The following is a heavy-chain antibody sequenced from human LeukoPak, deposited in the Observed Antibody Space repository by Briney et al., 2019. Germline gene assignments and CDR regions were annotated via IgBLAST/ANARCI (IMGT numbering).Heavy chain of an antibody. CDR1: GYTFPSYF. V-gene: IGHV1-18*04. CDR2: ISAYNGNT. D-gene: IGHD3-9*01. CDR3: ARTSVRYFDWLTPPYFDY. J-gene: IGHJ4*02. Sequence: GASVKVSCKASGYTFPSYFMHWVRQAPGQGLEWMGWISAYNGNTNYAQKLQGRVTMTTDTSTSTAYMELRSLRSDDTAVYYCARTSVRYFDWLTPPYFDYWGQGTLVTVSS.